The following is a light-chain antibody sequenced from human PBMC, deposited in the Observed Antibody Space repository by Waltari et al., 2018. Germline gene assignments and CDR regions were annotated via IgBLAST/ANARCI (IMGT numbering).Light chain of an antibody. CDR3: QTGGHGTWV. V-gene: IGLV4-69*02. Sequence: QLALTQSPSASASLGASVKLTCTLNSGHSSNVVAWLQQQPEKGPRYLMKVNSDGSHSKGDDIPDRFSGSGSGAECYLTISSLQSEDEADYYCQTGGHGTWVFGGGTKLTVL. CDR1: SGHSSNV. CDR2: VNSDGSH. J-gene: IGLJ3*02.